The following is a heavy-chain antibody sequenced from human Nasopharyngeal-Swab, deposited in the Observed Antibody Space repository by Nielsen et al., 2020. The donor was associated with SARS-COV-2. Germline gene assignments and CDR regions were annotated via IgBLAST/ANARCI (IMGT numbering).Heavy chain of an antibody. J-gene: IGHJ5*02. D-gene: IGHD1-7*01. Sequence: WIRQPPGKGLEWIGYIYYSGSTNYNPSLKSRVTISVETSKNQFSLKLSSVTAADTAVYYCARGGPGLELFSRFDPWGQGTLVTVSS. V-gene: IGHV4-59*01. CDR3: ARGGPGLELFSRFDP. CDR2: IYYSGST.